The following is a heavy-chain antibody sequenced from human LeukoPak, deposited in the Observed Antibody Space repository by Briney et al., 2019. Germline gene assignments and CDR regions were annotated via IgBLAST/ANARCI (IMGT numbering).Heavy chain of an antibody. V-gene: IGHV1-18*01. CDR2: ISGYNGNT. CDR1: GYTFTTYN. Sequence: GASVKVSCKASGYTFTTYNINWVRQAPGQGLEWMGWISGYNGNTNYAQKLQGRVTMTTDTSTSTAYMELSSLRSEDTAVYYCARGGYLDPLVGASDYWGQGTLVTVSS. CDR3: ARGGYLDPLVGASDY. J-gene: IGHJ4*02. D-gene: IGHD1-26*01.